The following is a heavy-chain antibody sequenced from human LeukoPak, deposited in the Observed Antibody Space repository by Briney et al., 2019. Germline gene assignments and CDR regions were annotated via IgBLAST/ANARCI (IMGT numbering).Heavy chain of an antibody. V-gene: IGHV1-46*01. Sequence: ASGRVSCKASGYTFTRYNMHWGRQAPGQGREWRGVSNPSGGSTSYAQKFQGRVTMTRDTSTSTVYMELSSLRSEDTAVYYCARGALALGFGELLLDIWGQGTMVTVSS. CDR3: ARGALALGFGELLLDI. CDR1: GYTFTRYN. J-gene: IGHJ3*02. D-gene: IGHD3-10*01. CDR2: SNPSGGST.